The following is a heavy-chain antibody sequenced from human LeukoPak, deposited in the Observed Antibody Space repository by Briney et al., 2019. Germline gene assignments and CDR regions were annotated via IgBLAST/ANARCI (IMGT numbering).Heavy chain of an antibody. CDR2: INPNSGDT. J-gene: IGHJ3*02. Sequence: ASVKVSCKASGYTFTGYYMHWVRQAPGQGLEWMGWINPNSGDTNYSQKFQGRVSMTRDTFINTAYMELSRLTSDDTAVYYCARDLYSSGWTDAFDIWGQGTMVTVSS. D-gene: IGHD6-19*01. V-gene: IGHV1-2*02. CDR1: GYTFTGYY. CDR3: ARDLYSSGWTDAFDI.